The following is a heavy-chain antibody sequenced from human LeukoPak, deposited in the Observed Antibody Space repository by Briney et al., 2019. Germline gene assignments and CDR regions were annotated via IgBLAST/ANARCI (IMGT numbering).Heavy chain of an antibody. CDR3: ARSYYDSSGYSPFDY. V-gene: IGHV4-34*01. Sequence: SETLSLTCAVYGGSFSGYYWSWIRQPPGKGLEWIGEINHSGSTNYIPSLKSRVTISVDTSKNQFSLKLSSVTAADTAVYYCARSYYDSSGYSPFDYWGQGTLVTVSS. D-gene: IGHD3-22*01. CDR2: INHSGST. J-gene: IGHJ4*02. CDR1: GGSFSGYY.